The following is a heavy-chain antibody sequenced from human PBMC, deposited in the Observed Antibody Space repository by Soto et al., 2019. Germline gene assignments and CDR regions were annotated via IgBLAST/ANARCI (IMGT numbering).Heavy chain of an antibody. D-gene: IGHD6-19*01. CDR2: IVVGSGNT. CDR1: GFTFTSSA. V-gene: IGHV1-58*01. J-gene: IGHJ4*02. CDR3: AAVPVWLDLYYFDY. Sequence: SVKVSCKASGFTFTSSAVQWVRQARGQRLEWIGWIVVGSGNTNYAQKFQERVTITRVMSTSTAYMELSSLRSEDTAVYYCAAVPVWLDLYYFDYWGQGTLVTVSS.